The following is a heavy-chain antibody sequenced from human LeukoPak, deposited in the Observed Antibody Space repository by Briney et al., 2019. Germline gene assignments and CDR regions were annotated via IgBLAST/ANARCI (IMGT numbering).Heavy chain of an antibody. CDR3: AKDLDYLQDYYYGMDV. CDR1: GFTFDDYA. CDR2: ISWDGGST. J-gene: IGHJ6*04. D-gene: IGHD4-11*01. V-gene: IGHV3-43D*04. Sequence: GGSLRLSCAASGFTFDDYAMHWARQAPGKGLEWVSLISWDGGSTYYADSVKGRFTISRDNSKNSLYLQMNSLRAEDTALYYCAKDLDYLQDYYYGMDVWGKGTTVTVSS.